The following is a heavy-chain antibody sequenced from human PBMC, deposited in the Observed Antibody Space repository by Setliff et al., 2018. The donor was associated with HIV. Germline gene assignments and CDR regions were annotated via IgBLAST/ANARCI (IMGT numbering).Heavy chain of an antibody. CDR3: TRDHTPPPNYDFWSGQIDLRNIFYYMDV. Sequence: ALVKVSCKASGYSLTSYSINWVRQAPGQGLEWMGYINTNTGNPTYAQGFTGRFVFSVDTPVSTAYLQIFSLKAEDTAVYYCTRDHTPPPNYDFWSGQIDLRNIFYYMDVWGTGSPVTVSS. D-gene: IGHD3-3*01. CDR2: INTNTGNP. CDR1: GYSLTSYS. V-gene: IGHV7-4-1*01. J-gene: IGHJ6*03.